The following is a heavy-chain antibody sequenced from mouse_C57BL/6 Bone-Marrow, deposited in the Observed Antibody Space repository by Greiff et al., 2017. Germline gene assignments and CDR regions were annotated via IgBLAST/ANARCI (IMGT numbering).Heavy chain of an antibody. J-gene: IGHJ4*01. Sequence: EVKLVESGPGLAKPSQTLSLTCSVTGYSITSDYWNWIRKFPGNKLEYMGYISYSGSTYYNPSLKSRISITRDTSKNQYYLQLNSVTTEDTATYYCARGVYGSSWGYYAMDYWGQGTSVTVSS. CDR1: GYSITSDY. CDR2: ISYSGST. V-gene: IGHV3-8*01. CDR3: ARGVYGSSWGYYAMDY. D-gene: IGHD1-1*01.